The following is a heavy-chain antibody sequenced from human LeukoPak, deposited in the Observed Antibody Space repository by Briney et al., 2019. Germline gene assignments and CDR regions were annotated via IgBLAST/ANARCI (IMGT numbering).Heavy chain of an antibody. CDR1: GFTVSSNY. D-gene: IGHD3-16*02. V-gene: IGHV3-66*02. CDR2: IDSGGST. J-gene: IGHJ4*02. Sequence: GGSLRLSCAASGFTVSSNYMSWVRQAPGKGLEWVSVIDSGGSTYYADSVKGRFTISRDNSKNTLYLQMNSLRAEDTAVYYCARRKGELSSYDYWGQGTQVTVSS. CDR3: ARRKGELSSYDY.